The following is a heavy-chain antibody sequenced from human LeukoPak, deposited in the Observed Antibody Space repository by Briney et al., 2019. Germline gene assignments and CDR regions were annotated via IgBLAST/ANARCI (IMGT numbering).Heavy chain of an antibody. CDR1: GFTFSSYA. CDR3: ANPGGDRPFDY. V-gene: IGHV3-23*01. CDR2: ISGSGGST. J-gene: IGHJ4*02. Sequence: GGSLRLSCAASGFTFSSYAMSWVRQAPGKGLEWASAISGSGGSTYYADSVKGRFTISRDNSKNTLYLQMNSLRAEDTAVYYCANPGGDRPFDYWGQGTLVTVSS. D-gene: IGHD4-17*01.